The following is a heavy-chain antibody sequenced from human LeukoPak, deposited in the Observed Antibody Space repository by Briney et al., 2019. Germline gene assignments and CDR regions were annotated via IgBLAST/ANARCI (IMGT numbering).Heavy chain of an antibody. Sequence: SVKVSCKASGGTFSSYAISWVRQAPGQGLEWMGRIIPIFDTANYAQKFQGRVTITTDESTSTAYMELSSLRSEDTAVYYCAGRNYDSSGYFDYWGQGTVVTVSS. V-gene: IGHV1-69*05. CDR2: IIPIFDTA. CDR3: AGRNYDSSGYFDY. D-gene: IGHD3-22*01. CDR1: GGTFSSYA. J-gene: IGHJ4*02.